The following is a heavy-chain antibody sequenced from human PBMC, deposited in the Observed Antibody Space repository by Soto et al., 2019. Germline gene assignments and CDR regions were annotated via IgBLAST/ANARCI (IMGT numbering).Heavy chain of an antibody. CDR2: IIPILGIA. CDR3: ASTPGPRYCSGGSCYLWFDP. Sequence: QVQLVQSGAEVKKPGSSVKVSCKASGGTFSSYTMSWVRQAPGQGLEWMGRIIPILGIANYAQKFQGRVTITADKSTSTAYMELSSLRSEDTAVYYCASTPGPRYCSGGSCYLWFDPWGQGTLVTVSS. CDR1: GGTFSSYT. D-gene: IGHD2-15*01. J-gene: IGHJ5*02. V-gene: IGHV1-69*02.